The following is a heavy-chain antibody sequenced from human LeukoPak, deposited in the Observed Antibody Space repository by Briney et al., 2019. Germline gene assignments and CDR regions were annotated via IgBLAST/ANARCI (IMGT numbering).Heavy chain of an antibody. CDR2: INAGNGNT. Sequence: ASVKVSCKASGYTLTSYAMHWVRQAPGQRLEWMGWINAGNGNTKYSQKFQGRVTITRDTSASTAYMELSSLRSEDTAVYYCARDRKWEPQQPDAFDIWGQGTMVTVSS. CDR1: GYTLTSYA. CDR3: ARDRKWEPQQPDAFDI. J-gene: IGHJ3*02. V-gene: IGHV1-3*01. D-gene: IGHD1-26*01.